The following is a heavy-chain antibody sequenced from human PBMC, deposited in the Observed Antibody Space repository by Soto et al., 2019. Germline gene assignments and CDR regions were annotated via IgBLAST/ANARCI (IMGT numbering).Heavy chain of an antibody. V-gene: IGHV6-1*01. D-gene: IGHD2-15*01. CDR1: GDSVSSNSAA. Sequence: SQTLSLTCAISGDSVSSNSAAWNWIRQSPSRGLEWLGRTYYRSKWYNDYAVSVKSRMTINPDTSKNQFSLQLNSVTPEDTAVYYCASTLLFPGGMDVWGQGTTVTVSS. J-gene: IGHJ6*02. CDR3: ASTLLFPGGMDV. CDR2: TYYRSKWYN.